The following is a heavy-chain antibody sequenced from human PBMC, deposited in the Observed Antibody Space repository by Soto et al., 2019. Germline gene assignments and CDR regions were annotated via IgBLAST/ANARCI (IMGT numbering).Heavy chain of an antibody. CDR1: GFTFSSYW. CDR3: AREWWDNYFDY. D-gene: IGHD2-15*01. Sequence: GGSLRLSCAASGFTFSSYWVHWVRQAPGKGLVWVSRINSDGSSTSYADSVKGRFTISRDNAKSTLYLQMNSLRAEDTAVYYCAREWWDNYFDYWGQGTLVTVSS. CDR2: INSDGSST. J-gene: IGHJ4*02. V-gene: IGHV3-74*01.